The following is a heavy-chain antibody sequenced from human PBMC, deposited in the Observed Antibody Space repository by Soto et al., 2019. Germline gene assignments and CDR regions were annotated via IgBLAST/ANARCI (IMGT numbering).Heavy chain of an antibody. CDR1: GFTFSTYA. CDR3: AKGYCSATACPQGRKNWFDP. Sequence: GSLSLSCAASGFTFSTYAMSWVRQAPGKGLEWVSAIDDSGFYTYYADSVKGRFTVSRDNSKNTLYLQMNSLRAEDTAVYYCAKGYCSATACPQGRKNWFDPWGLGTLVTVSS. CDR2: IDDSGFYT. J-gene: IGHJ5*02. V-gene: IGHV3-23*01. D-gene: IGHD2-15*01.